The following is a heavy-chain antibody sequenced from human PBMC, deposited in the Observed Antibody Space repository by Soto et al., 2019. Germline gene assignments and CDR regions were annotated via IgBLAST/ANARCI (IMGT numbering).Heavy chain of an antibody. J-gene: IGHJ4*02. V-gene: IGHV3-48*03. D-gene: IGHD4-17*01. CDR1: GFTFSSYE. CDR2: ISSSGSTI. CDR3: ARDTENGDLDY. Sequence: SLRLSCAASGFTFSSYEMNWVRQAPGKGLEWVSYISSSGSTIYYADSVKGRFTISRDNAKNSLYLQMNSLRAEDTAVYYCARDTENGDLDYWGQGTLVTVSS.